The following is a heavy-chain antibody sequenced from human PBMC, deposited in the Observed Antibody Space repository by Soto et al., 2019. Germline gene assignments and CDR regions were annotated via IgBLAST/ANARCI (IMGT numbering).Heavy chain of an antibody. CDR1: GYTFTGYY. J-gene: IGHJ4*02. V-gene: IGHV1-2*04. CDR3: ARAPPGCSSTSCQQNFDY. Sequence: QVQLVQSGAEVKKPGASVKVSCKASGYTFTGYYMHWVRQAPGQGLEWMGWINPNSGGTNYAQKFQGWVTMTRDTSISTAYMELSRLRSDDTAVYYCARAPPGCSSTSCQQNFDYWGQGTLVTVSS. D-gene: IGHD2-2*01. CDR2: INPNSGGT.